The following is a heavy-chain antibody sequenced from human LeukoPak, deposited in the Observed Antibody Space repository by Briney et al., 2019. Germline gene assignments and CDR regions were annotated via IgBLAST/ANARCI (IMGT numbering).Heavy chain of an antibody. CDR2: IRPDGSKS. V-gene: IGHV3-7*05. CDR1: GFIFSDFY. J-gene: IGHJ6*02. Sequence: GGSLRLSCAASGFIFSDFYMTWVRQAPGKGLEWVANIRPDGSKSFYVDSVKGRFTMSRDHAKTSLYLQINSLRADDTAVYYCAKWATTPYFGIDVWGRGTTVTVSS. D-gene: IGHD4-17*01. CDR3: AKWATTPYFGIDV.